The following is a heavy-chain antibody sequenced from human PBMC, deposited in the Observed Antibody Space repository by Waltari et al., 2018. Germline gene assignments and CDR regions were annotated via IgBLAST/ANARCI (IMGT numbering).Heavy chain of an antibody. D-gene: IGHD5-12*01. CDR3: VRWWLENTFDI. V-gene: IGHV3-48*04. CDR1: GFTFSGFS. J-gene: IGHJ3*02. Sequence: EVQVVESGGGLVHPGGSLRLSCAASGFTFSGFSMSWVRQRPGKGLAWLSFIGPGSTPIYYADSVESRFTISTDNSSNSLYLQMNRLRTEDTAVYYCVRWWLENTFDIWGRGTLFTVSS. CDR2: IGPGSTPI.